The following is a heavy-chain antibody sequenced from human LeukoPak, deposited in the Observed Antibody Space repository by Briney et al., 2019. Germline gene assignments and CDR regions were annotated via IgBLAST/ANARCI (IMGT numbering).Heavy chain of an antibody. CDR2: IYHSGRT. V-gene: IGHV4-30-4*01. J-gene: IGHJ5*02. CDR3: ARGLRGIMVRGAITDLNWFDP. CDR1: GGSISSGDYY. D-gene: IGHD3-10*01. Sequence: TLSLTCTVSGGSISSGDYYWTWIRQPPGKGLEWIGYIYHSGRTHYKASLKSRLTISLDTSRNQFSLRLTSVTAADTAVYFCARGLRGIMVRGAITDLNWFDPWGQGTLVAVSS.